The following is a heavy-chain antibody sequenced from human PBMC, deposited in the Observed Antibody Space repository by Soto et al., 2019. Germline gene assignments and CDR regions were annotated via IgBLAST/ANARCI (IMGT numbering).Heavy chain of an antibody. D-gene: IGHD2-2*01. J-gene: IGHJ4*02. CDR2: TRNKANSYTT. CDR1: GFTFSAHY. Sequence: EVQLVESGGGLVQPGGSLRLSCAASGFTFSAHYMDWVRQAPGKGLEWVGRTRNKANSYTTEYAASAKGRLTISIDDSESSLYLQMHSLKTDDTAVYYCASSLGYCSTTSCHHYYFDFWGQGTLVTVSS. CDR3: ASSLGYCSTTSCHHYYFDF. V-gene: IGHV3-72*01.